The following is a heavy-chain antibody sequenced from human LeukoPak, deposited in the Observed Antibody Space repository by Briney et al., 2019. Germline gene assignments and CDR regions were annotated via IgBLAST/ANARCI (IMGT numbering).Heavy chain of an antibody. CDR1: GYTFTSYY. D-gene: IGHD2-2*01. V-gene: IGHV1-46*01. Sequence: ASVKVSCKASGYTFTSYYMHWVRQAPGQGLEWMGIINPSGGSTSYAQKFQGRVTMTRDTSTSTVYMELSSLRSEDTAVYYCARGDPGYCSSTSCYLHYYGMDVWGQGTTVTVSS. CDR3: ARGDPGYCSSTSCYLHYYGMDV. CDR2: INPSGGST. J-gene: IGHJ6*02.